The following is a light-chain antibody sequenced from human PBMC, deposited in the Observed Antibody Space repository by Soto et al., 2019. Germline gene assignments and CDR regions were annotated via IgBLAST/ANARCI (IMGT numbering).Light chain of an antibody. V-gene: IGKV1-5*01. Sequence: DIQMTQSPYTLSPSVGDRVSITCRASQSISGWLAWYQQKPGKAPKLLIYDASSLESGVPSRFSGSGSGTEFSLPISRLQPDDFATYYCQHYTSYSEAFGQGTKVELK. CDR2: DAS. CDR3: QHYTSYSEA. J-gene: IGKJ1*01. CDR1: QSISGW.